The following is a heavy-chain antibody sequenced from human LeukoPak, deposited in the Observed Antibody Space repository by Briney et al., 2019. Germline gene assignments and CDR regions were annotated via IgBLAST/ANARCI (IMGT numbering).Heavy chain of an antibody. J-gene: IGHJ5*02. CDR3: AQLPPGGVRANWFDP. Sequence: GGSLRLSCAASGFAFSSYAMSWVRQAPGKGLERVSAISGSGGSTYYADSVKGRFTISRDNSKNTLYLQMNSLRAEDTAVYYCAQLPPGGVRANWFDPWGQGTLVTVSS. V-gene: IGHV3-23*01. D-gene: IGHD2-8*01. CDR1: GFAFSSYA. CDR2: ISGSGGST.